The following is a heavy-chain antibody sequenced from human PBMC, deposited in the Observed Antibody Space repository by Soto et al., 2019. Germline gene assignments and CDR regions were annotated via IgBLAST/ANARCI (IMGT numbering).Heavy chain of an antibody. CDR1: GLTFSSHA. Sequence: ALSLSCSASGLTFSSHALHRIRLAPGNGPEWVPVIPHDDRNTFSSDSVKGRFTTARDNSRITLHLQMKSLRAEYTAVYYCARGDRVAAAIPPSRDDYYYDGMDVWGQGTTVTVSS. J-gene: IGHJ6*02. V-gene: IGHV3-30*04. CDR2: IPHDDRNT. D-gene: IGHD6-13*01. CDR3: ARGDRVAAAIPPSRDDYYYDGMDV.